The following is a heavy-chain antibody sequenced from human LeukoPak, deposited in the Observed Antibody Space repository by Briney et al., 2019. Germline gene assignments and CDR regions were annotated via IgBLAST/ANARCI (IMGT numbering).Heavy chain of an antibody. Sequence: GGSLRLSCAASGFTFDNYGMSWVRQAPGKGLEWVSSISGSGDGTYYADSVKGRFTVSRDNSKNTLYLQMNSLRAEDTAVYSCTKERGPMEYCTGGICYPTYYHYYYMDVWGKGTTVTVSS. J-gene: IGHJ6*03. CDR2: ISGSGDGT. CDR1: GFTFDNYG. D-gene: IGHD2-8*02. V-gene: IGHV3-23*01. CDR3: TKERGPMEYCTGGICYPTYYHYYYMDV.